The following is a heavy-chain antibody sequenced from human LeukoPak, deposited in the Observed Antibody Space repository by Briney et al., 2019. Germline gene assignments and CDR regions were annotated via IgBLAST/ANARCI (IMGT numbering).Heavy chain of an antibody. J-gene: IGHJ4*02. D-gene: IGHD2-2*01. V-gene: IGHV3-33*01. CDR1: GFTFSSYG. CDR3: ATHCSSTSCQNY. Sequence: GGSLRLSCAASGFTFSSYGMHWVRQAPGKGLEWVAVIWYDGSNKYYADSVKGRFTISRDNSKNTLYLQMNSLRAEDTAAYYCATHCSSTSCQNYWGQGTLVTDSS. CDR2: IWYDGSNK.